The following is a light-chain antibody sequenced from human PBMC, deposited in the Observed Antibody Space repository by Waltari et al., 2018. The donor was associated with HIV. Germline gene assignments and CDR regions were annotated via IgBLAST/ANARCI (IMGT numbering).Light chain of an antibody. Sequence: QSVLTQPPSASGTPGQRVSISCSGSSSNIGSNYVYCYQQLPGTAPKVLRYRNDERPSGVPDRCSGSKSGTSASLAISGLRSEDEADYYCAAWDDRLSAWVFGGGTKLTVL. CDR3: AAWDDRLSAWV. V-gene: IGLV1-47*01. CDR1: SSNIGSNY. J-gene: IGLJ3*02. CDR2: RND.